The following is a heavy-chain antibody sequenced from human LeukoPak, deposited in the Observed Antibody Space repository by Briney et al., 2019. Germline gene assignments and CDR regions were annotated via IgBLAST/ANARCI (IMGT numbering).Heavy chain of an antibody. D-gene: IGHD2-21*02. CDR2: ISWNSGSI. Sequence: SGISWNSGSIGYADSVKGRFTISRDNAKNSLYLQMNSLRAEDTALYYCAKVTAYYYYGMDVWGQGTTVTVSS. V-gene: IGHV3-9*01. CDR3: AKVTAYYYYGMDV. J-gene: IGHJ6*02.